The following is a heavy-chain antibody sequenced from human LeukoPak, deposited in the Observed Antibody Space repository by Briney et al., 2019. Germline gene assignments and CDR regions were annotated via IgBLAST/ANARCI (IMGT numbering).Heavy chain of an antibody. V-gene: IGHV3-49*03. Sequence: AGGSLRLSCTTAGFTFGESVMSWFRQAPGKGLEWVGFIRSKRCGGTTQYAASVKGRCTISRDDSKSIAYLQMNSLKTEDTAVYFCARSYDVLAAYFPPDYWAREPWSPSPQ. CDR2: IRSKRCGGTT. CDR3: ARSYDVLAAYFPPDY. J-gene: IGHJ4*02. D-gene: IGHD3-9*01. CDR1: GFTFGESV.